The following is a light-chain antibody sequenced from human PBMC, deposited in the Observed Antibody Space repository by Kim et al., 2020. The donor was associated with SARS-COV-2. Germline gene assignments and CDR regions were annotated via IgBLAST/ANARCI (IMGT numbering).Light chain of an antibody. CDR1: KLGDKY. Sequence: SYELTQPPSVSVSPGQTASITCSGDKLGDKYACWSQQKPGQSPVLVIYQDNKRPSGIPERFSGSNSGNTATLTISGTQAMDEADYYCQAWDSSTFYVFGTGTKVTVL. CDR2: QDN. V-gene: IGLV3-1*01. J-gene: IGLJ1*01. CDR3: QAWDSSTFYV.